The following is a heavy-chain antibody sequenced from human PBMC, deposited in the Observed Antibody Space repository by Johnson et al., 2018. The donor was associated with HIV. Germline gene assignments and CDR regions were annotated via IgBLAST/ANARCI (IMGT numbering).Heavy chain of an antibody. J-gene: IGHJ3*02. CDR1: GFTFSSYD. CDR3: ARARWYLGGGSCCAFDI. CDR2: IGTAGDT. D-gene: IGHD2-15*01. V-gene: IGHV3-13*01. Sequence: VQLVESGGGLVQPGGSLRLSCAASGFTFSSYDMHWVRQATGKGLEWVSAIGTAGDTYYPGSVKGRFTISRENAKNSLYLQMNSLGAEDTAVYYCARARWYLGGGSCCAFDIWGQGTMVTVSS.